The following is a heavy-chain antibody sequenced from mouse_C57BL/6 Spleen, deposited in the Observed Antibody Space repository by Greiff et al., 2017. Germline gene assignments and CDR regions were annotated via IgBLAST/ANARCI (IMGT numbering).Heavy chain of an antibody. Sequence: QVQLQQSGAELVRPGTSVKVSCKASGYAFTNYLIEWVKQRPGQGLEWIGVINPGSGGTNYNEKFKGKATLTADKSSSTAYMQLSSLTSEDSAVYVCARSYYGSNYFDYGGQGTTLTVSS. CDR1: GYAFTNYL. V-gene: IGHV1-54*01. CDR2: INPGSGGT. J-gene: IGHJ2*01. D-gene: IGHD1-1*01. CDR3: ARSYYGSNYFDY.